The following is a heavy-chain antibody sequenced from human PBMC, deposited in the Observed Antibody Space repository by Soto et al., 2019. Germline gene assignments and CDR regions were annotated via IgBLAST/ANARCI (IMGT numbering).Heavy chain of an antibody. D-gene: IGHD3-16*01. CDR3: ARDLFPGKGDFDY. V-gene: IGHV3-30-3*01. CDR2: ISYDGSNK. CDR1: GFTFSSYA. J-gene: IGHJ4*02. Sequence: QVQLVESGGGVVQPGRSLRLSCAASGFTFSSYAMHWLRQAPGTGLEWVAVISYDGSNKYYADSVKGRFTISRDNSKNTLYLQMNSLRVVDTAVYYCARDLFPGKGDFDYWGQGTLVTVSS.